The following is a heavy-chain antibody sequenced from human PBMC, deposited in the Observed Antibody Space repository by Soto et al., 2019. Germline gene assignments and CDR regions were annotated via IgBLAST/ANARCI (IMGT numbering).Heavy chain of an antibody. CDR2: VSKSDYT. Sequence: XGSLRLSCVVSGFTFNNYGINWVRQAPGKGLEWVSTVSKSDYTYYSDSVKGRFTISRDNAKNTVSLQMNTLRAEDTAVYYCAREDSIIIPAVSDFWGQGTLVTVSS. CDR1: GFTFNNYG. D-gene: IGHD2-2*01. V-gene: IGHV3-21*04. CDR3: AREDSIIIPAVSDF. J-gene: IGHJ4*02.